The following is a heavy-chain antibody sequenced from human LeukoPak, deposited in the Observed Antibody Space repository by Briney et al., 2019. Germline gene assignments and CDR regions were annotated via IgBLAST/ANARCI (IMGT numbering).Heavy chain of an antibody. CDR3: AKGGPEASAGLSWFDP. D-gene: IGHD1-14*01. V-gene: IGHV4-59*01. CDR2: TYYSGNA. CDR1: GGSISNYY. Sequence: SETLSLTCTVSGGSISNYYWYWMRQPPGKGLEWIGHTYYSGNANYNPSLKSRVTISVDTSKNQFSLNLSSVTAADTAAYYCAKGGPEASAGLSWFDPWGQGTLVTVSS. J-gene: IGHJ5*02.